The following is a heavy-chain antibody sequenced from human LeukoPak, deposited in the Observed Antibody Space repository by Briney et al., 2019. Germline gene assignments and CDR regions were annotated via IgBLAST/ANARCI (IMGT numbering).Heavy chain of an antibody. Sequence: SETLSLTCTVSGYSISSGYYWGWIRQPPGKGLEWIGSIYHSGSTYYNPSLKSRVTISVDTSKNQFSLKLSSVTAADTAVYYCARADLYYDFWSGYWFDPWGQGTLVTVSS. J-gene: IGHJ5*02. D-gene: IGHD3-3*01. CDR1: GYSISSGYY. CDR3: ARADLYYDFWSGYWFDP. CDR2: IYHSGST. V-gene: IGHV4-38-2*02.